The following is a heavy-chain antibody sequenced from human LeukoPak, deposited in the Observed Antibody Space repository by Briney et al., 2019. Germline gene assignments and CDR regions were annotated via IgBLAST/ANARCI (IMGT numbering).Heavy chain of an antibody. CDR1: GFTLRSSW. J-gene: IGHJ4*02. V-gene: IGHV3-74*01. CDR3: ARDLSFSPDH. Sequence: PGGSLRLSCAGSGFTLRSSWMHWVRQAPGKGPVWVAHVSPDGNLANYADSVKGRFIISRDNAKNTLFLQMNSLRAEDTAVYYCARDLSFSPDHWGQGTLVTVSS. CDR2: VSPDGNLA.